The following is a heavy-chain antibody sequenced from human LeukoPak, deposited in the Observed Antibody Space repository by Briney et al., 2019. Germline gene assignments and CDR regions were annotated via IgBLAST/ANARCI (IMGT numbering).Heavy chain of an antibody. CDR3: ARDPYSGNYGTYYYYYMDV. CDR2: ITSSGTYA. D-gene: IGHD1-26*01. Sequence: PGGSLRLSCADSGFTFSNYNMNWVRQAPGKAMEWVSSITSSGTYAFYADSVKGRFTISRDNAKNSLYLQMDSLGPEDTAVYYCARDPYSGNYGTYYYYYMDVWGKGTTVTISS. J-gene: IGHJ6*03. V-gene: IGHV3-21*01. CDR1: GFTFSNYN.